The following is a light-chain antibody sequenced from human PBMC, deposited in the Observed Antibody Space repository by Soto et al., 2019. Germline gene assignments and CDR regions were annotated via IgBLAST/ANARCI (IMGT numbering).Light chain of an antibody. CDR2: DVS. J-gene: IGKJ4*01. Sequence: EIVLTQSPATLSLSPGESATLSSRASQSVSSYLAWYQQKPGQAPRLFISDVSHRATGIPARFNGRGSGTDFTRTVSSLELEDFAVYYCQQSSNWPLTFGGGTTEEI. V-gene: IGKV3-11*01. CDR1: QSVSSY. CDR3: QQSSNWPLT.